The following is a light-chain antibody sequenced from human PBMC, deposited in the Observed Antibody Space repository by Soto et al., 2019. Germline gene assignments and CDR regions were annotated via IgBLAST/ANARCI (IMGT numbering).Light chain of an antibody. Sequence: EIVLTQSPGTLSLSPGDRATLSCRASQSVSSSSIAGYHQKPGQAPRLVIFGASRRATGIPDTFSGSGSGTDFTLTISRLEPEDFAVYYCQLYGDSPIYTFGQGTKLEMK. CDR1: QSVSSSS. CDR3: QLYGDSPIYT. V-gene: IGKV3-20*01. J-gene: IGKJ2*01. CDR2: GAS.